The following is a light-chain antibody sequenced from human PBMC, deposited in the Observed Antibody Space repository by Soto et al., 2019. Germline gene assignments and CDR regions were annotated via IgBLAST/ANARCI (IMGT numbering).Light chain of an antibody. Sequence: SYVLTQPPSVSVAPGKTARITCGGNNIASKSVHWYQQKPGQAPVLVIYYDSDRPSGIPERFSGSNSENTATLTISRVEAGDEADYYCQVCDISSYHWVFGGGTKLTVL. CDR2: YDS. V-gene: IGLV3-21*04. CDR1: NIASKS. J-gene: IGLJ3*02. CDR3: QVCDISSYHWV.